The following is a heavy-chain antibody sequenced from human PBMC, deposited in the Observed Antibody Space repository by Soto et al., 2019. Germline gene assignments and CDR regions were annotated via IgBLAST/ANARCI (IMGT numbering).Heavy chain of an antibody. V-gene: IGHV5-51*01. D-gene: IGHD6-13*01. CDR3: ARQGIAAAGLFSKPGKYYYYYGMDV. CDR1: GYSFTSYW. CDR2: IYPGDSDT. Sequence: GESLKISCKGSGYSFTSYWIGWVRQMPGKGLEWMGIIYPGDSDTRYSPSFQGQVTISADKSISTAYLQWSSLKASDTAMYYCARQGIAAAGLFSKPGKYYYYYGMDVWGQGTTVTVSS. J-gene: IGHJ6*02.